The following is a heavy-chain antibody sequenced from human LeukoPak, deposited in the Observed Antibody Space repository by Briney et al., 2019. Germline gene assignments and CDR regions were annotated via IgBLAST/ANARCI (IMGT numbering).Heavy chain of an antibody. J-gene: IGHJ4*02. D-gene: IGHD2-15*01. CDR2: ITGSGGGT. CDR1: GFTFINFA. V-gene: IGHV3-23*01. Sequence: GGSLRLSCAASGFTFINFAMSWVRQVPGKGLEWVSAITGSGGGTYYADSVKGRFTISRDNSKNTLYLQMNSLRAEDTAVYYCANSLLYCSGGSCYPPRYWGQGTLVTVSS. CDR3: ANSLLYCSGGSCYPPRY.